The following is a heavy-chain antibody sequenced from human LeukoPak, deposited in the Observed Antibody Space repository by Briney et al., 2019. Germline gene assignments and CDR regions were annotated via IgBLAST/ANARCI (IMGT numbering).Heavy chain of an antibody. V-gene: IGHV3-21*01. CDR3: ANRFTYGGY. D-gene: IGHD5-18*01. CDR2: ISSSSNYI. Sequence: PGGSLRLSCAASGFTFSSNSMNWVRQAPGKGLDWVSSISSSSNYIYYADSGKGRFTISRDNAKNSLYLQMNRLRAEDTAVYYCANRFTYGGYWGQGTLVTVSS. CDR1: GFTFSSNS. J-gene: IGHJ4*02.